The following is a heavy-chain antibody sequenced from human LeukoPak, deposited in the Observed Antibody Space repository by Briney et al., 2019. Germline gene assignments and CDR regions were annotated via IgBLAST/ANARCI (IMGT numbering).Heavy chain of an antibody. V-gene: IGHV3-66*01. Sequence: GGSLRLSYAASGFTVSTNYLTWVRQAPGKGLDWVSVIYSGGSTYYADSVRGRFTISRDNSKNTLYLQMNSLRAEDTAVYFCAIAGRKVGPTFRIAFDYWGQGTLVTVSS. CDR2: IYSGGST. D-gene: IGHD1-26*01. CDR1: GFTVSTNY. CDR3: AIAGRKVGPTFRIAFDY. J-gene: IGHJ4*02.